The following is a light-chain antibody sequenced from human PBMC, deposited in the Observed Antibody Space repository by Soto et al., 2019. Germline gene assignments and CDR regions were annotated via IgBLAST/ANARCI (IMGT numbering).Light chain of an antibody. CDR3: QQYNNWPLT. J-gene: IGKJ4*01. Sequence: EIVMTQSPATLSVSPGERATLSCRASQSVSSNLAWYQQKPGQAPRLLIYGASTRATGIPARFSGSGSGTXXXXTIXSLQSEDFAVYYCQQYNNWPLTFGGGTKVEIK. CDR1: QSVSSN. CDR2: GAS. V-gene: IGKV3-15*01.